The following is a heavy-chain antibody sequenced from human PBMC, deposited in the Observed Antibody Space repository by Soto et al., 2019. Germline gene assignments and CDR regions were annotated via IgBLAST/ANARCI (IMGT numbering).Heavy chain of an antibody. CDR2: IIPIFGTA. CDR3: ARSRSLYGIVVVITGYYFDY. V-gene: IGHV1-69*01. CDR1: GGTFSSYA. D-gene: IGHD3-22*01. J-gene: IGHJ4*02. Sequence: QVQLVQSGAEVKKPGSSVTVSCKASGGTFSSYAISWVRQAPGHGLEWMGGIIPIFGTANYAQKFQGRVTITADESTSTAYMELSSRRSEDTAVYYCARSRSLYGIVVVITGYYFDYWGQGTLVTVSS.